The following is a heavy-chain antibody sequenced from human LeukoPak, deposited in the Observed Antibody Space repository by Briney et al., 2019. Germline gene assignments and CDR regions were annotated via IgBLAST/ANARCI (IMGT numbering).Heavy chain of an antibody. CDR2: IKQDGSEK. Sequence: GGSLRLSCAVSGFTFSSYWMSWVRQAPGKGLEWVANIKQDGSEKYYVDSVKGRFTISRDNAKNSLYLQMNSLRAEDTAVYYCARDHTTVTTSYYYMDVWGEGTTVTISS. J-gene: IGHJ6*03. CDR1: GFTFSSYW. CDR3: ARDHTTVTTSYYYMDV. V-gene: IGHV3-7*01. D-gene: IGHD4-17*01.